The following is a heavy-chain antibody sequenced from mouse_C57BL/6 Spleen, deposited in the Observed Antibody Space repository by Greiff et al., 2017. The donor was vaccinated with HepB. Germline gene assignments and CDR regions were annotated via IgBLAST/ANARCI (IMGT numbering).Heavy chain of an antibody. CDR1: GYSFTGYY. J-gene: IGHJ4*01. D-gene: IGHD3-3*01. CDR2: INPSTGGT. CDR3: ARGGTWAMDY. V-gene: IGHV1-42*01. Sequence: VQLKESGPELVKPGASVKISCKASGYSFTGYYMNWVKQSPEKSLEWIGEINPSTGGTTYNQKFKAKATLTVYKSSSTAYMQLKSLTSEDSAVYYCARGGTWAMDYWGQGTSVTVSS.